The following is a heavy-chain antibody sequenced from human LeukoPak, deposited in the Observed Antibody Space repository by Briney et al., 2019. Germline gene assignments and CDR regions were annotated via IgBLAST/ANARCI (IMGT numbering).Heavy chain of an antibody. J-gene: IGHJ5*02. CDR3: ASSTTRGGFDP. Sequence: PSETLSLTCTVSGGSISSYYWSWIRQPPGKGLEWIGEINHSGSTNYNPSLKSRVTISVDTSKNQFSLKLSSVTAADTAVYYCASSTTRGGFDPWGQGTLVTVSS. CDR1: GGSISSYY. D-gene: IGHD2/OR15-2a*01. CDR2: INHSGST. V-gene: IGHV4-34*01.